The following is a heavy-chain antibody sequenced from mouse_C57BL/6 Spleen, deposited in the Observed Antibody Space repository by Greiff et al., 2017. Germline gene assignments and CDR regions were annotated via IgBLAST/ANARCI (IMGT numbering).Heavy chain of an antibody. V-gene: IGHV5-4*01. CDR2: ISDGGSYT. J-gene: IGHJ2*01. CDR1: GFTFSSYA. D-gene: IGHD4-1*01. CDR3: ARDPGKGRGFDC. Sequence: EVQLVESGGGLVKPGGSLKLSCAASGFTFSSYAMSWVRQTPEKRLEWVATISDGGSYTYYPDNVKGRFTISRDNAKNNLYLQMSHLKSEDTAMYYCARDPGKGRGFDCWGPGTTLTVSS.